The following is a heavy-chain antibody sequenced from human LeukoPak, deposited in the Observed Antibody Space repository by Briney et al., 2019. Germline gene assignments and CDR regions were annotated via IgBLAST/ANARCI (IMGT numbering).Heavy chain of an antibody. D-gene: IGHD1-26*01. CDR3: ARSGRGTYYYFDL. V-gene: IGHV1-18*01. CDR1: SYTFTRYG. Sequence: ASVKVSCKASSYTFTRYGISWVRQAPGQGLEWMGWISGSNGNTDYAQKFQGRVSMTADTSTSTAYMELRSLRSDDTAVYYCARSGRGTYYYFDLWGQGTLVTVSS. J-gene: IGHJ4*02. CDR2: ISGSNGNT.